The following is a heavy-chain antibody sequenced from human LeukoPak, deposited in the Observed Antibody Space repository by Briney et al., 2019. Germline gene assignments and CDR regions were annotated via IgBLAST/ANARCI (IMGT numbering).Heavy chain of an antibody. J-gene: IGHJ4*02. Sequence: GGSLRLSCAASGFTLSGYSMHWVRQAPGKGLEWVSHISIGGTIYYADSVKGRFTISRDNAKNSVYLQMSNLRVDDTAVYYCSTAKFDYWGQGTLVTVSS. CDR2: ISIGGTI. CDR1: GFTLSGYS. CDR3: STAKFDY. V-gene: IGHV3-48*01.